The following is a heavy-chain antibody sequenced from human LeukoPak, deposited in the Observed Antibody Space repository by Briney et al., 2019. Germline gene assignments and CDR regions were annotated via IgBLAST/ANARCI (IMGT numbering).Heavy chain of an antibody. D-gene: IGHD4-11*01. CDR2: ISWNGGSI. CDR1: GFTFDDYA. Sequence: GRSLRLSCAASGFTFDDYAMHWVRQAPGKGLEWVSGISWNGGSIGYADSVKGRFTISRDNAKNSLYLQMNSLRAEDTALYYCAKDLWAQFTVTIDYWGQGTLVTVSS. J-gene: IGHJ4*02. CDR3: AKDLWAQFTVTIDY. V-gene: IGHV3-9*01.